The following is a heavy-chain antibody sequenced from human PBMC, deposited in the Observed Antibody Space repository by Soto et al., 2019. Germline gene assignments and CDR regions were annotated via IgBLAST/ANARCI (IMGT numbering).Heavy chain of an antibody. CDR2: IIPIFGTE. CDR1: GGTFSSHS. Sequence: QVQLVQSGAEVKKPGSSVKVSCKVSGGTFSSHSINWVRQAPGQGPEWMGGIIPIFGTENYAQKFQGRVTITADESTSTAYMEVSSLTSEDTALYYCSTSVYCSTTRCYYYYGLDVWGQGTTVIVSS. V-gene: IGHV1-69*01. D-gene: IGHD2-2*01. J-gene: IGHJ6*02. CDR3: STSVYCSTTRCYYYYGLDV.